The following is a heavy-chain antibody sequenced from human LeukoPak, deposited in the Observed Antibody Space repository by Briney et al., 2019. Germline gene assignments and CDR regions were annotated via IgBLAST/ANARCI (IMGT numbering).Heavy chain of an antibody. CDR2: ISGSGGST. V-gene: IGHV3-23*01. CDR3: AKDGFHYYDSSGFDY. Sequence: PGGSLRLSCAASGFTFSSYAMSWVRQAPGKGLEWVSAISGSGGSTYYADSVKGRFTISRDNSKNTLYLQMNSLRAEDTAVYYCAKDGFHYYDSSGFDYWGQGTLVTVSS. D-gene: IGHD3-22*01. CDR1: GFTFSSYA. J-gene: IGHJ4*02.